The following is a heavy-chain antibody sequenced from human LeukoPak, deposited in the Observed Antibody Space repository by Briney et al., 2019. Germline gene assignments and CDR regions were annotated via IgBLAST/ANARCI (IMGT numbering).Heavy chain of an antibody. CDR3: ARARPYSGTYYDY. D-gene: IGHD1-26*01. CDR1: GGSFSGYY. V-gene: IGHV4-59*01. CDR2: IYYSGST. J-gene: IGHJ4*02. Sequence: SETLSLTCAVYGGSFSGYYWSWIRQPPGKGLEWIGYIYYSGSTNYNPSLKSRVTISVDTSKNQFSLKLSSVTAADTAVYYCARARPYSGTYYDYWGQGTLVTVSS.